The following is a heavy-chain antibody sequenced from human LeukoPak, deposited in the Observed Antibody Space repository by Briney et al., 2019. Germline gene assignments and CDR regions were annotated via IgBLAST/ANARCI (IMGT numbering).Heavy chain of an antibody. Sequence: ASVKVSCKASGYTFTDYYMHWVRQAPGQGLEWMGWINPNSGATDYAEKFQGRVTMTRDTSISTAYMELSRLRSDDTAVYYCARGSLDYWGQGTLVTVSS. CDR3: ARGSLDY. J-gene: IGHJ4*02. CDR2: INPNSGAT. V-gene: IGHV1-2*02. CDR1: GYTFTDYY.